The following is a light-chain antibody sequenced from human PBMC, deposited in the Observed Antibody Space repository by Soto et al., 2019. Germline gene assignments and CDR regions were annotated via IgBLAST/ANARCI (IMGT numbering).Light chain of an antibody. CDR2: AAS. Sequence: DIQMTQSASSLSASVGDRVTITCRASQTISTYLNWYQQKPGKAPTSLIYAASNLQSGVPSRFSGSGSGTDFTLTISSLQPEDFATYYCQQSYRTPITFGQGTRLEIK. CDR1: QTISTY. V-gene: IGKV1-39*01. CDR3: QQSYRTPIT. J-gene: IGKJ5*01.